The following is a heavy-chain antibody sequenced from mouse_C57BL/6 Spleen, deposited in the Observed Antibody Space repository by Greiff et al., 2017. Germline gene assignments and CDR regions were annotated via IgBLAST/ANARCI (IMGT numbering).Heavy chain of an antibody. CDR2: ISSGGDYI. V-gene: IGHV5-9-1*02. J-gene: IGHJ4*01. Sequence: EVHLVESGEGLVKPGGSLKLSCAASGFTFSSSAMSWVRQTPEKRLEWVAYISSGGDYIYYADTVKGRFTISRDNARNTLYLQMSSLKSEDTAMYYCTRGGYGNYDAMDYWGQGTSDTVSS. CDR3: TRGGYGNYDAMDY. D-gene: IGHD2-1*01. CDR1: GFTFSSSA.